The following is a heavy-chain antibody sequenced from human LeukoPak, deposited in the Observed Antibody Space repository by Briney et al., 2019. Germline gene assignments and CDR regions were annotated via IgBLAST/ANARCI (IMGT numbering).Heavy chain of an antibody. CDR2: IYSGGST. V-gene: IGHV3-53*01. CDR3: ARGLYSSSWYYFDY. D-gene: IGHD6-13*01. J-gene: IGHJ4*02. CDR1: GGSISSSSYY. Sequence: ETLSLTCTVSGGSISSSSYYWGWIRQPPGKGLEWVSVIYSGGSTYYADSVKGRFTISRDNSKNTLYLQMNSLRAEDTAVYYCARGLYSSSWYYFDYWGQGTLVTVSS.